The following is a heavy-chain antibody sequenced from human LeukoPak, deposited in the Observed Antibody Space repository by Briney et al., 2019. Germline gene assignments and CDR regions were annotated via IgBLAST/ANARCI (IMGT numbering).Heavy chain of an antibody. J-gene: IGHJ4*02. CDR2: MSPSGAGT. Sequence: GGSLRLSCAASGFSFISYAMGWVRQAPGKGLEWVSVMSPSGAGTYYADSVKGRFTISRDNSKNTLYLQMDSLRAEDTAVYYCAKAAPGYFDYWGQGTLVTVSS. V-gene: IGHV3-23*01. CDR1: GFSFISYA. CDR3: AKAAPGYFDY. D-gene: IGHD3-10*01.